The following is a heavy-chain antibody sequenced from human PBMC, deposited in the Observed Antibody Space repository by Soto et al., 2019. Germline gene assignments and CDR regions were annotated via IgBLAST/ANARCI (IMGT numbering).Heavy chain of an antibody. Sequence: QLHLVQSGAVVKKPGASVTVSCSASGYPVTAYYMHWVRQAPGRGLEGMGGINPATGAAKYTQTFQGRVTMTGDTSKTPGLMELSGLPSEDTAGFVRAGGGGVGVAGSAAFDVWGQGTVVTVSS. CDR1: GYPVTAYY. D-gene: IGHD3-3*01. J-gene: IGHJ3*01. CDR3: AGGGGVGVAGSAAFDV. CDR2: INPATGAA. V-gene: IGHV1-2*02.